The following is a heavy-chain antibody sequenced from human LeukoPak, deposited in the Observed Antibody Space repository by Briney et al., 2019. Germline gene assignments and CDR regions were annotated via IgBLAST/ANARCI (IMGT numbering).Heavy chain of an antibody. CDR2: ISGSGGAT. D-gene: IGHD3-22*01. Sequence: GGSLRLSCAASGFTFSSYAMSWVRQAPGKGLEWVSAISGSGGATYYADSVKGRFTISRDNSKNTLYLQMNSLRVEDTAVFYCAKEGGRYYDSSGNYWGQGALVTVSS. CDR3: AKEGGRYYDSSGNY. V-gene: IGHV3-23*01. CDR1: GFTFSSYA. J-gene: IGHJ4*02.